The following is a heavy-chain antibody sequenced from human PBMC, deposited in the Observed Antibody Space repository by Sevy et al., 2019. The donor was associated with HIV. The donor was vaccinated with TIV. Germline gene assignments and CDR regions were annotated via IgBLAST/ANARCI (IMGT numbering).Heavy chain of an antibody. Sequence: GGSLRLPCAASGFTFSNYGMHWVRQAPGKGLEWVAVISYDGSIKYYADSVRGRFTISRDNSKNTLYLQMNSLRPEDTTMYFCAKDQGRLLELDYWGQGTLVTVSS. V-gene: IGHV3-30*18. D-gene: IGHD1-7*01. J-gene: IGHJ4*02. CDR1: GFTFSNYG. CDR3: AKDQGRLLELDY. CDR2: ISYDGSIK.